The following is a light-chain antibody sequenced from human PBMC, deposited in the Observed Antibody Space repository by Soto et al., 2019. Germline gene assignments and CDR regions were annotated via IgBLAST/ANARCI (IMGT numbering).Light chain of an antibody. CDR1: RYIGNY. CDR3: QQYHSHPIT. J-gene: IGKJ5*01. Sequence: DIQMTQSPSSLSVSVGDRVTITCQASRYIGNYLNWYQQKPGKAPKLLINDASSLEMGVPSRFRGSGSGTDFSVTISSLQPEDIATYYCQQYHSHPITFGQGTRLDI. CDR2: DAS. V-gene: IGKV1-33*01.